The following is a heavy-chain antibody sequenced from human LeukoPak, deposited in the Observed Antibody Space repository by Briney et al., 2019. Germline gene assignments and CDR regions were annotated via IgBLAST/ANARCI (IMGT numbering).Heavy chain of an antibody. CDR2: IIIDGSTT. J-gene: IGHJ4*02. D-gene: IGHD4-17*01. V-gene: IGHV3-74*03. CDR3: ARDVGGDYYLDS. Sequence: GGFLRLSFAASGFPFSNYWMHWVRQVPGKGLVWVSRIIIDGSTTTYSDSVKGRFTISRDNAKNTLFLQMNSLRPEDTGVYFCARDVGGDYYLDSWGLGTLVTVSS. CDR1: GFPFSNYW.